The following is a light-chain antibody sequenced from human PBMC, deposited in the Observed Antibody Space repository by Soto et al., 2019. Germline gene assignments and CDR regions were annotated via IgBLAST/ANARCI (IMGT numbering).Light chain of an antibody. J-gene: IGKJ4*01. V-gene: IGKV1-12*01. Sequence: DIQMTQSPSSVSASVGDRVIITCRASQDLSRWLAWYQQKAGKAPQLLIYATSTLQSGVPSRFXXXXXXXXFTLTISSLQPEDFATYYCQQANSFPHTLGGGTRVEIK. CDR2: ATS. CDR1: QDLSRW. CDR3: QQANSFPHT.